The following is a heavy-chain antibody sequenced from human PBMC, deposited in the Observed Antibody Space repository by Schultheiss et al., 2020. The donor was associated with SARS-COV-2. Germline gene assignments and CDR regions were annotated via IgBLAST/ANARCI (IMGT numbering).Heavy chain of an antibody. CDR2: ISSSSSTI. CDR3: ARDLFKRALAGTFDI. J-gene: IGHJ3*02. D-gene: IGHD6-19*01. CDR1: GFTFSSYS. V-gene: IGHV3-48*01. Sequence: GESLKISCAASGFTFSSYSMNWVRQAPGEGLEWVSFISSSSSTIYYADSVKGRFTISRDNAKNSLYLQMNSLRAEDTAVCYCARDLFKRALAGTFDIWGQGTMVTVSS.